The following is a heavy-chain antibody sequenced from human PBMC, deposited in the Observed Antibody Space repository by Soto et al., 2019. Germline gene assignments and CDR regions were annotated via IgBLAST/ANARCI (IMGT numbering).Heavy chain of an antibody. CDR1: GFTFSSYG. J-gene: IGHJ4*02. CDR2: ISYDGSNK. D-gene: IGHD3-16*01. Sequence: GGSLRLSCAASGFTFSSYGMHWVRQAPGKGLEWVAVISYDGSNKYYADSVKGRFTISRDNSKSTLYLQMNSLRAEDTAVYYCAKSEAYVWAAPFDYWGQGTLVTVSS. V-gene: IGHV3-30*18. CDR3: AKSEAYVWAAPFDY.